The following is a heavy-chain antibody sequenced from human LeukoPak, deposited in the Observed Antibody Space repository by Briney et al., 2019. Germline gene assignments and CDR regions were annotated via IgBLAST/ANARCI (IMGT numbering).Heavy chain of an antibody. J-gene: IGHJ4*02. D-gene: IGHD1-26*01. CDR2: IRYDGSNK. V-gene: IGHV3-30*02. Sequence: PGGSLRLSCAASGFTFSSYGMHWVRQAPGKGLEWVAFIRYDGSNKYYADSVKGRFTISRDNSKNTLYLQMNSLRAEDTAVYYCAKDRSGSYCCSYFDYWGQGTLVTVSS. CDR3: AKDRSGSYCCSYFDY. CDR1: GFTFSSYG.